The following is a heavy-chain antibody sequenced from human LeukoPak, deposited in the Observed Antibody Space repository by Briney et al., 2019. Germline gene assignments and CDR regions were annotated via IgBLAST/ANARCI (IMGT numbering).Heavy chain of an antibody. Sequence: AGGSLRLSCAASGFTFSSYSMNWVRQAPGKGLEWVSPISSSSSYIYYADSVKGRFTISRENAKNSLYLQMNSLRAEDTAVYYCARGQTGTMNYWGQGTLVTVSS. J-gene: IGHJ4*02. CDR2: ISSSSSYI. V-gene: IGHV3-21*01. D-gene: IGHD1-1*01. CDR1: GFTFSSYS. CDR3: ARGQTGTMNY.